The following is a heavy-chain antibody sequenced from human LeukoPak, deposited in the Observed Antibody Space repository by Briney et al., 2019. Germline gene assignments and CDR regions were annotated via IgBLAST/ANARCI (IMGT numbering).Heavy chain of an antibody. CDR2: ISSSSSYI. D-gene: IGHD2-2*01. Sequence: GGSRRLSCEASGFSFSTYSMSWVRQAAGKGLEWDSSISSSSSYIYYGDSVKGRFTISRDNAKNSLYLQMNSLRVEDTAVYYCARVGSRSSLGAYGMDVWGQGTTVTVSS. V-gene: IGHV3-21*01. J-gene: IGHJ6*02. CDR3: ARVGSRSSLGAYGMDV. CDR1: GFSFSTYS.